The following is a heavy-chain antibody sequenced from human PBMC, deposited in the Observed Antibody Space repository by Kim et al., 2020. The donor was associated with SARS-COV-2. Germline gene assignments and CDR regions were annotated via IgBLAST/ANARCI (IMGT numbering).Heavy chain of an antibody. D-gene: IGHD1-26*01. CDR1: GFTFSDYS. Sequence: GGSLRRSCVASGFTFSDYSMSWIRQAPGKGLEWISYISKSGKTIYYADSVKDRFTISRDNAENSVYVQMNSLRDEDTAVYYCSRDWIISATRDTFDIWG. CDR2: ISKSGKTI. J-gene: IGHJ3*02. CDR3: SRDWIISATRDTFDI. V-gene: IGHV3-11*01.